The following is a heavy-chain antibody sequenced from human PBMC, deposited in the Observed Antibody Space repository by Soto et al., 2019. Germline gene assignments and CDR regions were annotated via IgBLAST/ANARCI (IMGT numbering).Heavy chain of an antibody. Sequence: EVQLVESGGGLVKPGGSLRLSCAASGFTFSSYSMNWVRQAPGKGLEWVSSISSSSSYIYYADSVKGRFTISRDNAKNSLYLQMNSLRAEDTAVYYCATSRGGYYYFDYWGQGTLVTVSS. J-gene: IGHJ4*02. D-gene: IGHD3-22*01. V-gene: IGHV3-21*01. CDR3: ATSRGGYYYFDY. CDR2: ISSSSSYI. CDR1: GFTFSSYS.